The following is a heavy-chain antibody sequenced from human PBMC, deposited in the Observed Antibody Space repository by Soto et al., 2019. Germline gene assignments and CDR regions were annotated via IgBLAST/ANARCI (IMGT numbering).Heavy chain of an antibody. Sequence: GGSVKVSCKASGGTFSSYAISWVRQAPGQGLEWMGGIIPIFGTANYAQKFQGRVTITADESTSTAYMELSSLRSEDTAVYYCARDDCSGGSCYFDYWGQGTLVTVSS. CDR3: ARDDCSGGSCYFDY. CDR1: GGTFSSYA. J-gene: IGHJ4*02. D-gene: IGHD2-15*01. CDR2: IIPIFGTA. V-gene: IGHV1-69*13.